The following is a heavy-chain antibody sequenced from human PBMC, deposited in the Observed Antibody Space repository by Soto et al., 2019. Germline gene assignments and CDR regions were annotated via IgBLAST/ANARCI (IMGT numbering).Heavy chain of an antibody. J-gene: IGHJ6*02. Sequence: ASVKVSCKASGGTFSSYAISWVRQAPGQGLEWMGGIIPIFGTANYAQKFQGRVTITADESTSTAYMELSSLRSEDTAVYYCARGSSGYSSGWYLSYYYYGMDVWGQGTTVTVSS. CDR3: ARGSSGYSSGWYLSYYYYGMDV. CDR2: IIPIFGTA. V-gene: IGHV1-69*13. CDR1: GGTFSSYA. D-gene: IGHD6-19*01.